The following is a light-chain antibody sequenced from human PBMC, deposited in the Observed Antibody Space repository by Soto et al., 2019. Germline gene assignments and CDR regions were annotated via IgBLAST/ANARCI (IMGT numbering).Light chain of an antibody. Sequence: ETVMTQSPATLSVSPGERATLSCRASESVRDRLAWYQQKPGQAPRLLIHAASTRATGIPARFSGSGSGTEFTLTISSLQSEDFAVYYCQQHNSWPLTFGGGTKVDIK. CDR1: ESVRDR. J-gene: IGKJ4*01. CDR2: AAS. V-gene: IGKV3-15*01. CDR3: QQHNSWPLT.